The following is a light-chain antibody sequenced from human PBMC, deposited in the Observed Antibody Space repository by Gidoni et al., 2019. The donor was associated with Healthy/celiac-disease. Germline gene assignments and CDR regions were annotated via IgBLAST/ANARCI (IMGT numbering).Light chain of an antibody. CDR3: QQRSNWPKT. V-gene: IGKV3-11*01. CDR2: DAS. Sequence: EIVLTQSPATLSLSPGERATLSCRSSQRVSSYVAWYQQQPGQAPRPLIYDASNRATGIPARFSGSVSGTDCTLTISSLEPEDFAVYDCQQRSNWPKTFGPGTKVDIK. CDR1: QRVSSY. J-gene: IGKJ3*01.